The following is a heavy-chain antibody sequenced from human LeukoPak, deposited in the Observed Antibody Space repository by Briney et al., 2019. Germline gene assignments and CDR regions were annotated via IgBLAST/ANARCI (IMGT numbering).Heavy chain of an antibody. CDR2: LHPADSDT. V-gene: IGHV5-51*01. CDR1: RYSFTNYW. CDR3: ARLFRDCSGGSCYPYYFDY. D-gene: IGHD2-15*01. Sequence: GESLKISCKGSRYSFTNYWIGWVRQMPGKGLEWMGILHPADSDTRYSPSFQGQVTISADKSIRTAYLQWSSLKASDTAMYYCARLFRDCSGGSCYPYYFDYWGQGTLVTVSS. J-gene: IGHJ4*02.